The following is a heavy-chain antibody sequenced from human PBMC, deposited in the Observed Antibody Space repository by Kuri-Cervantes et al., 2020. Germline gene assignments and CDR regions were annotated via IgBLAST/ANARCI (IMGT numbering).Heavy chain of an antibody. CDR3: ARGGNYYGSGSWLPNYYYYYMDV. CDR1: GFTFSSYS. V-gene: IGHV3-21*01. D-gene: IGHD3-10*01. Sequence: GESLKISCAASGFTFSSYSMNWVRQAPGKGLEWVSSISSSSSYIYYADSVKGRFTISRDNAENSLYLQMNSLRAEDTAVYYCARGGNYYGSGSWLPNYYYYYMDVWGKGTTVTVSS. CDR2: ISSSSSYI. J-gene: IGHJ6*03.